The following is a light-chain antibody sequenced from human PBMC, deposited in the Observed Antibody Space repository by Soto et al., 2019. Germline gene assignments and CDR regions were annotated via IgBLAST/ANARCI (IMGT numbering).Light chain of an antibody. CDR1: SSNIGSNY. J-gene: IGLJ2*01. V-gene: IGLV1-47*01. Sequence: QSVLTQPPSASGTPGQRVTISCSGSSSNIGSNYVYWYQQLPGTAPKLLIYRNNQRPSGVPDRFSGSKSGTSASVAISGLRSEGEADYYCAAWDDSLSGPVVFGGGPKVTVL. CDR3: AAWDDSLSGPVV. CDR2: RNN.